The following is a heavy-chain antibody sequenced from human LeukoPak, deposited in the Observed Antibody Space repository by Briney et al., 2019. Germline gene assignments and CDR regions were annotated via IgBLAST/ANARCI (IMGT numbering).Heavy chain of an antibody. CDR1: GGTFSSYT. Sequence: ASVKVSCKASGGTFSSYTISWVRQAPGQGLEWMGRIIPILGIANYAQKFQGRVTITPDKSTSTAYMELSSLRSEDTAVYYCARAGSSGYYPDYWGQGTLVTVSS. D-gene: IGHD3-22*01. J-gene: IGHJ4*02. V-gene: IGHV1-69*02. CDR2: IIPILGIA. CDR3: ARAGSSGYYPDY.